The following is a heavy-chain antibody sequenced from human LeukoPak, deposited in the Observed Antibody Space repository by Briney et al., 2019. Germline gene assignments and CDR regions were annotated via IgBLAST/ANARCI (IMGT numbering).Heavy chain of an antibody. D-gene: IGHD3-22*01. V-gene: IGHV3-7*01. J-gene: IGHJ4*02. Sequence: GGSLRLSCAASGFTFSSCWMSWVRQAPGKGLEWVANIKQDGSEKYYVDSVKGRFTISRDNAKNSLYLQMNSLRAEDTAVYYCARGQEITMIVVASYYFDYWGQGTLVTVSS. CDR1: GFTFSSCW. CDR3: ARGQEITMIVVASYYFDY. CDR2: IKQDGSEK.